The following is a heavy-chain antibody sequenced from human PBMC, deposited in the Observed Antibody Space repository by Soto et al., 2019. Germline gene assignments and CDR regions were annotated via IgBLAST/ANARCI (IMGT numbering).Heavy chain of an antibody. CDR2: MNPNSGNT. CDR3: ARTQNYVILTGYFGNYYYMDV. CDR1: GYTFTSYD. Sequence: ASVKVSCKASGYTFTSYDINWVRQATGQGLEWMGWMNPNSGNTGYAQKFQGRVTMTRNTSISTAYMELSSLRSEDTAVYYCARTQNYVILTGYFGNYYYMDVWGKGTTVTVSS. V-gene: IGHV1-8*01. D-gene: IGHD3-9*01. J-gene: IGHJ6*03.